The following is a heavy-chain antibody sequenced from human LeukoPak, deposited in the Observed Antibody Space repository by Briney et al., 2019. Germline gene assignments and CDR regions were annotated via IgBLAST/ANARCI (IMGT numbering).Heavy chain of an antibody. D-gene: IGHD3-10*01. V-gene: IGHV4-39*07. CDR1: GGSISSSSYY. J-gene: IGHJ4*02. Sequence: PSETLSLTCTVSGGSISSSSYYWGWIRQPPGKGLEWIGSIYHSGSTNYNPSLKSRVTISVDKSKNQFSLKLSSVTAADTAVYYCARDPYGEGPWGQGTLVTVSS. CDR2: IYHSGST. CDR3: ARDPYGEGP.